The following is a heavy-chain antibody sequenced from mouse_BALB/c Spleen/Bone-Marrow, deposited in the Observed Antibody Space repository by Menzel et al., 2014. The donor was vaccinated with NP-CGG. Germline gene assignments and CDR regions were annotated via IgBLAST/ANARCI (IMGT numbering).Heavy chain of an antibody. V-gene: IGHV1-69*02. CDR1: GYTFTSYW. Sequence: VQLQESGAELVRPGASVKLSCKASGYTFTSYWINWVKQRPGQGLEWIGNIYPSDSYTNYNQKFKDKATLTVDKSSSTAYMQLSSPTSEDSAVYYCTRREGNYVFAYWGQGTLVTVSA. CDR2: IYPSDSYT. J-gene: IGHJ3*01. D-gene: IGHD2-1*01. CDR3: TRREGNYVFAY.